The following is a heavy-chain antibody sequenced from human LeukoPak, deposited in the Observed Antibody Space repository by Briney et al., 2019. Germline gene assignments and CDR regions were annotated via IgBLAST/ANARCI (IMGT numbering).Heavy chain of an antibody. J-gene: IGHJ4*02. V-gene: IGHV4-39*01. CDR3: ARLRAEGFDY. CDR1: GGSISSSSYY. D-gene: IGHD3-10*01. CDR2: IYYSGST. Sequence: SETLSLTCTVSGGSISSSSYYWGWIRQPPGKGLEWIGSIYYSGSTYYNPSLKSRVTISVDTSKNQFSLKLSSVTAADTAVYYCARLRAEGFDYWGQGTLVTVSS.